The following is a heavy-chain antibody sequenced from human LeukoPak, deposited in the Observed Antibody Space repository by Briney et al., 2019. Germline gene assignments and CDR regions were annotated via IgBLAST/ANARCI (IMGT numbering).Heavy chain of an antibody. Sequence: SETLSLTCTVSGGSINSYHWSWIRQPPGKGLECIGHIYYTGSTYYKPSLESRVTISVDTAKNQISLKLSSVTAADTAVYYCARSEEFSTGYSASSPRHYFDHWGQGTLVTVSS. CDR1: GGSINSYH. V-gene: IGHV4-59*01. J-gene: IGHJ4*02. CDR2: IYYTGST. D-gene: IGHD3/OR15-3a*01. CDR3: ARSEEFSTGYSASSPRHYFDH.